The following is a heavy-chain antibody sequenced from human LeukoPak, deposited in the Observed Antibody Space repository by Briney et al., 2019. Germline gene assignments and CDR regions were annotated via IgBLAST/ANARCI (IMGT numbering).Heavy chain of an antibody. CDR3: ARSPSYCSGGSCYSDHFDY. Sequence: ASVKVSCKASGYTFTSFGLSWVRQAPGQGPEWMGWISTYSGNTNYAQKLQGRVTMTRDTSTSTAYMELRSLRSEDTAVYYCARSPSYCSGGSCYSDHFDYWGQGTLVTVSS. CDR1: GYTFTSFG. D-gene: IGHD2-15*01. J-gene: IGHJ4*02. V-gene: IGHV1-18*01. CDR2: ISTYSGNT.